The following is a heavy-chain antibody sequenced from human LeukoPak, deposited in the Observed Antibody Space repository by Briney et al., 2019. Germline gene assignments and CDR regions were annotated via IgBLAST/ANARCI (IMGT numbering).Heavy chain of an antibody. J-gene: IGHJ1*01. D-gene: IGHD6-13*01. CDR2: ISGDGANR. CDR3: AKEQYSSSWYGGILGQSEYFQH. V-gene: IGHV3-23*01. CDR1: GFTFGSYA. Sequence: GGSLRLSCAASGFTFGSYAMSWVRQAPGKGLEWVSAISGDGANRYYADSVKGRFTISRDNSKNTLYLQMNSLRAEDTAVYYCAKEQYSSSWYGGILGQSEYFQHWGQGTLVTVSS.